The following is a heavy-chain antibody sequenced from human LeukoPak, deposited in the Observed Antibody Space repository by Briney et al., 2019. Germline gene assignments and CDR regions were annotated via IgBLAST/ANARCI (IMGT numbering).Heavy chain of an antibody. CDR1: GVSLTISVYN. J-gene: IGHJ4*02. D-gene: IGHD6-6*01. CDR3: ATREHHVLGTPWDY. CDR2: FSHTGTT. Sequence: PSGTLSLTCAVSGVSLTISVYNWGWPRLPPGEGLEWIGAFSHTGTTYYNPSLQSGVAISVDKSKNKFSLQQMSVTTADTAVYYCATREHHVLGTPWDYWGQGTLVTVSS. V-gene: IGHV4-39*01.